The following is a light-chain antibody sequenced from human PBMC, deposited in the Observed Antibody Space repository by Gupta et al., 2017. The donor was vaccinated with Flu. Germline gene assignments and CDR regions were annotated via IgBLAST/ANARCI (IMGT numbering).Light chain of an antibody. V-gene: IGKV3-20*01. J-gene: IGKJ4*01. CDR1: QSVSSSF. CDR2: GAS. CDR3: QQYGRSFT. Sequence: EIVLTQSPTTLSVSPGERATLSCRASQSVSSSFLAWYQQKPGQAPRRRIYGASSRATGIPGRFSGRGSGTDFTLTISRVEPEDFALYYCQQYGRSFTFGGGTKVEIK.